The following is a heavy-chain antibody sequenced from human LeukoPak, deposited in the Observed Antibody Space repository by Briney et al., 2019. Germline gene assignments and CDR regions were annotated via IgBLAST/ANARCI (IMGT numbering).Heavy chain of an antibody. CDR1: GGSSSSHN. CDR3: ARTGDGGYAYYFDY. J-gene: IGHJ4*02. Sequence: PSENLSLNCTVSGGSSSSHNWSWMRPPPGQGLVWIGYIYYSGGNNYHTSLKSRVTITVDTTKTQFSLKLSPVTDADTALYCCARTGDGGYAYYFDYWGQGTLVTVSS. CDR2: IYYSGGN. V-gene: IGHV4-59*11. D-gene: IGHD5-12*01.